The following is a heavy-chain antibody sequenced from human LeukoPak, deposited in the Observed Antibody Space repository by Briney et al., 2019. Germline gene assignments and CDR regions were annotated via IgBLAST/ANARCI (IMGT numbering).Heavy chain of an antibody. Sequence: ASETLSLTCTVSGGSISSSSYYWGWIRQPPGKGLEWIGSIYYSGSTYYNPSLKSRVTISVDTSKNQFSLKLSSVTAADTAVYYCARGRSGYPLRYWGQGTLVTVSS. CDR3: ARGRSGYPLRY. CDR2: IYYSGST. D-gene: IGHD3-22*01. CDR1: GGSISSSSYY. J-gene: IGHJ4*02. V-gene: IGHV4-39*01.